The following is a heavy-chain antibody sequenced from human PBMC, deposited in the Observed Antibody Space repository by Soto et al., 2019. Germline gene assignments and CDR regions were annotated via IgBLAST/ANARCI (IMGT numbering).Heavy chain of an antibody. Sequence: SVKVSCKASGGTFSSYAISWVRQAPGQGLEWMGGIIPIFGTANYARKFQGRVTITADESTSTAYMELSSLRSEDTAVYYCARLDSSGYGSYYGMDVWGQGTTVTVSS. CDR2: IIPIFGTA. CDR1: GGTFSSYA. V-gene: IGHV1-69*13. J-gene: IGHJ6*02. D-gene: IGHD3-22*01. CDR3: ARLDSSGYGSYYGMDV.